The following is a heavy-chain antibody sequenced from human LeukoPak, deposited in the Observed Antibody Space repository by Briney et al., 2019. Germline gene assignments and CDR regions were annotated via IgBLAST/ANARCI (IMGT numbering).Heavy chain of an antibody. D-gene: IGHD3-10*01. CDR1: GYTFTDYY. Sequence: SVKVSCKTSGYTFTDYYMHWVRQAPGQGREWMGRIIPILCIANYAQKFQGRVTITAAKSTSTAYMELSSLRSEDTAVYYCATTYYYGSGSYQLQNWFDPWGQGTLVTVSS. V-gene: IGHV1-69*02. J-gene: IGHJ5*02. CDR2: IIPILCIA. CDR3: ATTYYYGSGSYQLQNWFDP.